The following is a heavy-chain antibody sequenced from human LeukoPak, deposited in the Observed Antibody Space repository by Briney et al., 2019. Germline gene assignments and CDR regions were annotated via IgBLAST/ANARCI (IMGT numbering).Heavy chain of an antibody. V-gene: IGHV3-23*01. D-gene: IGHD4-17*01. CDR2: ISGSGGNT. CDR3: AKDLSSDYGDYALVYWYFDL. J-gene: IGHJ2*01. CDR1: GFTFSSYA. Sequence: PGGSLRLSCAASGFTFSSYAMSWVRQAPGKGLEWVSSISGSGGNTYHADSVKGRFTISRDNSKNTLYLQMHSLRTEDTAVYYCAKDLSSDYGDYALVYWYFDLWGRGTLVTVSS.